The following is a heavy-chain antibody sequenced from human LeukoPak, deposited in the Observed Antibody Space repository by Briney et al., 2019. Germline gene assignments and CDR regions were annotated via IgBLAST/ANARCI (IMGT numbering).Heavy chain of an antibody. Sequence: PGGSLRLSCAASGFTFSSYSMAWVRPAPGEGLERVSIISGSSGATFYADSVKGRFTISRDNSKNTLYLEMSSLRAEDTAVYYCAKEGDRGFVVADYFDYWGQGTLVTVSS. CDR1: GFTFSSYS. D-gene: IGHD2-15*01. V-gene: IGHV3-23*01. CDR3: AKEGDRGFVVADYFDY. CDR2: ISGSSGAT. J-gene: IGHJ4*02.